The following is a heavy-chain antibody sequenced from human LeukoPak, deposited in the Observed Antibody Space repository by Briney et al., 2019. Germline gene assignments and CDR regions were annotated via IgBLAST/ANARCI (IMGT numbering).Heavy chain of an antibody. J-gene: IGHJ5*02. Sequence: SETLSLTCTVPGGSISSYYWSWIRQPPGKGLEWIGYIYYSGSTNYNPSLKSRVTISVETSKNQFSLKLSSVTAADTAVYYCARLTYYYDSSGYYSWFDPWGQGTLVTVSS. CDR1: GGSISSYY. D-gene: IGHD3-22*01. CDR2: IYYSGST. CDR3: ARLTYYYDSSGYYSWFDP. V-gene: IGHV4-59*01.